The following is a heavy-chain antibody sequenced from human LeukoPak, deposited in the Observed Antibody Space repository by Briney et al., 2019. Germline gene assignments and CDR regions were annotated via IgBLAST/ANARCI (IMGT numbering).Heavy chain of an antibody. V-gene: IGHV3-74*01. CDR2: ISTYGSTT. D-gene: IGHD3-16*01. CDR3: ASRVMAVNGFDI. Sequence: PGGSLRLSCAASGFTFSSSWMHWVRQAPGKGLEWVSRISTYGSTTTYADSVKGRFTISRDHAENTLYLQMNSLRAEDTAVYYCASRVMAVNGFDIWGQGTMVTVSS. CDR1: GFTFSSSW. J-gene: IGHJ3*02.